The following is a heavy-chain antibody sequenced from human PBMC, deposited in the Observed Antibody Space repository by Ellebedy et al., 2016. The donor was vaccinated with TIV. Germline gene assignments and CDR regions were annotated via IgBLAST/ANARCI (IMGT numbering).Heavy chain of an antibody. CDR3: ARAAGEDY. Sequence: GGSLRLSXAASGFSFSDYWMSWVRQAPGKGLEWVANIKQDGTEKFYVDSVKGRFTISRDNTKNSLYLQMNSLRDEDTALYYCARAAGEDYWGQGTLVTVSS. J-gene: IGHJ4*02. CDR2: IKQDGTEK. CDR1: GFSFSDYW. D-gene: IGHD7-27*01. V-gene: IGHV3-7*03.